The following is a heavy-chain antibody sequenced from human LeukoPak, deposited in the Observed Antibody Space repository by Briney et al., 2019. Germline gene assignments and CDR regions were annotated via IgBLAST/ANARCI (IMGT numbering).Heavy chain of an antibody. CDR3: ARDIHGALDY. CDR1: GFTFSTYW. V-gene: IGHV3-7*04. J-gene: IGHJ4*02. Sequence: PGGSLRLSCEASGFTFSTYWMAWVRQAPGKGLEWVANIKQDGSDVNYVDSVKGRFTISRDNAKNSLYLQMNSLRADDTALYFCARDIHGALDYWGQGTLVTVSS. CDR2: IKQDGSDV. D-gene: IGHD5-24*01.